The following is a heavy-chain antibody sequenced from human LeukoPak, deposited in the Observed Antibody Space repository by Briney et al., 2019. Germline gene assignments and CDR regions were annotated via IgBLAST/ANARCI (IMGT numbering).Heavy chain of an antibody. J-gene: IGHJ4*02. CDR2: IRNKANSYST. CDR3: ARSTSGYSNN. CDR1: GFIFSDHY. V-gene: IGHV3-72*01. D-gene: IGHD2/OR15-2a*01. Sequence: GGTLRLSCATSGFIFSDHYIDWVRHAPGKGLEWLGRIRNKANSYSTEYAASVKGRSTISRDESKSSAYLQMNSLKTEDTAVYYCARSTSGYSNNWGQGTLVTVSS.